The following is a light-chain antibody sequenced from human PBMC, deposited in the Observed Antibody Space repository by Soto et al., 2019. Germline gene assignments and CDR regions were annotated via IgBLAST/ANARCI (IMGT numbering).Light chain of an antibody. CDR3: FAYAGSSTYVV. Sequence: QSVLTQPASVSGSPGQSITISCTGTSSDVGSYNLVSWYQQHPGKAPKLMIYEGSKRPSGVSNRCSGSKSGNTASLTISGLQAEDEADYYCFAYAGSSTYVVFGGGTKLTV. V-gene: IGLV2-23*01. CDR2: EGS. CDR1: SSDVGSYNL. J-gene: IGLJ2*01.